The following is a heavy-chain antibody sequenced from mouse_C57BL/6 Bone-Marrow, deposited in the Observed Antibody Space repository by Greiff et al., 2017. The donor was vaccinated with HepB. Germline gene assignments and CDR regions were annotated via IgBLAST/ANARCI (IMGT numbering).Heavy chain of an antibody. D-gene: IGHD2-4*01. J-gene: IGHJ1*03. V-gene: IGHV1-55*01. CDR3: ASFSYDYDGYFDV. Sequence: QVQLQQPGAELVKPGASVKMSCKASGYTFTSYWITWVKQWPGQGLEWIGDIYPGSGSTNYNEKFKSKATLTVDTSSSTAYMQLSSLTSEDSAVYYCASFSYDYDGYFDVWGTGTTVTVSS. CDR1: GYTFTSYW. CDR2: IYPGSGST.